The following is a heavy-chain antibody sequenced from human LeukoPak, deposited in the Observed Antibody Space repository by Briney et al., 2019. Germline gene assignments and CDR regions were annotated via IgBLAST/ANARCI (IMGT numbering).Heavy chain of an antibody. J-gene: IGHJ4*02. Sequence: PSETLSLTCTVSGGSISSGDYYWSWIRQPPGKGLEWIGYIYYSGSTYYNPSLKSRVTISVDTSKNQFSLKLSSVTAADTAVYYCARGTRGDYVNYWGQGTLVTVSS. V-gene: IGHV4-30-4*01. CDR1: GGSISSGDYY. D-gene: IGHD4-17*01. CDR2: IYYSGST. CDR3: ARGTRGDYVNY.